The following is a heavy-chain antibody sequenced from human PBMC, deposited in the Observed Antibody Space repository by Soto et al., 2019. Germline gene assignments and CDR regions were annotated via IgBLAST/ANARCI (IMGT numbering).Heavy chain of an antibody. V-gene: IGHV3-23*01. CDR2: ISGSGTGT. CDR3: AKDGAGQWLVLRWFDP. D-gene: IGHD6-19*01. Sequence: GGSLRLSCAASGFTFSSYAMSWVRQAPGKGLEWVSAISGSGTGTYYADFVKGRFTVARDNFKNTLYLQMNSLRAEDTAVYYCAKDGAGQWLVLRWFDPWGQGTLVTVSS. CDR1: GFTFSSYA. J-gene: IGHJ5*02.